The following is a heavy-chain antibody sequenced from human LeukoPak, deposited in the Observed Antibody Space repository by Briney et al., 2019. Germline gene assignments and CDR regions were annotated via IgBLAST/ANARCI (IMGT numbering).Heavy chain of an antibody. D-gene: IGHD2-2*01. Sequence: GGSLRLSCAASGFSFSSYGINWVRQPPGKGLEWVSHISSLSSMIHYADSVKGRFTISRDNSKNTVYLQLNSLRTDDTAVYYCARDKREECSGTSCYGDAFDVWGQGTVVTVSS. CDR3: ARDKREECSGTSCYGDAFDV. J-gene: IGHJ3*01. V-gene: IGHV3-48*01. CDR1: GFSFSSYG. CDR2: ISSLSSMI.